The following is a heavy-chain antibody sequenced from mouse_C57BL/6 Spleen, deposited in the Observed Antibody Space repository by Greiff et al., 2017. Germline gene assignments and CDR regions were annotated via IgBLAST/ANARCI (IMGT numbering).Heavy chain of an antibody. CDR2: IYPSDSET. CDR3: AREGQIYYEYGVWFAY. Sequence: QVQLQQPGAELVRPGSSVKLSCKASGYTFTSYWMDWVKQRPGQGLEWIGNIYPSDSETHYNQKFKDKATLTVDKSSSTAYMQLSSLTSEDSAVYYCAREGQIYYEYGVWFAYWGQGTLVTVSA. J-gene: IGHJ3*01. D-gene: IGHD2-4*01. CDR1: GYTFTSYW. V-gene: IGHV1-61*01.